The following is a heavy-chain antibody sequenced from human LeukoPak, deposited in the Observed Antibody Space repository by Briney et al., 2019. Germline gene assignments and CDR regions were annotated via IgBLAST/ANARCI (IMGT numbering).Heavy chain of an antibody. CDR3: ASGQFYGSGSYSTLFDY. J-gene: IGHJ4*02. CDR2: INHSGST. CDR1: GGSFSGYY. D-gene: IGHD3-10*01. V-gene: IGHV4-34*01. Sequence: PSETLSLTCAVYGGSFSGYYWSWIRQPPGKGLEWIGEINHSGSTNYNPSLKSRVTISVDTSKNQFYLKLSSVTAADTAVYYCASGQFYGSGSYSTLFDYWGQGTLVTVSS.